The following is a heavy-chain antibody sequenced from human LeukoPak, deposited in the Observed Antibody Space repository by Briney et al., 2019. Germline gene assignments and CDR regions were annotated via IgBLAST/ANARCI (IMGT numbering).Heavy chain of an antibody. V-gene: IGHV4-59*12. CDR1: GGSISHYY. CDR3: ARTTCPARYADYQQIDY. Sequence: PSETLSLTCTVSGGSISHYYWSWIRQSPGKGLEGIGYIYFIGNTDYKPPLKRRSTISVDTSNNQFSLRLSSLTAADTAVYFFARTTCPARYADYQQIDYWGQGTLVTVSS. CDR2: IYFIGNT. D-gene: IGHD4-17*01. J-gene: IGHJ4*02.